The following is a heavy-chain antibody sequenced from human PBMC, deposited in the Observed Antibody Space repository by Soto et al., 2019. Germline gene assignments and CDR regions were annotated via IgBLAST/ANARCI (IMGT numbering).Heavy chain of an antibody. J-gene: IGHJ4*02. CDR3: AKDPDLARQDDILTGYYFDY. V-gene: IGHV3-23*01. D-gene: IGHD3-9*01. Sequence: EVQLLESGGGLVQPGGSLRLSCAASGFTFSSYAMSWVRQAPGKGLEWVSAISGSGGSTYYADSVKGRFTISRDNYTNTLYLQMNSVRAEDTAVYYCAKDPDLARQDDILTGYYFDYWGQGTLVTVSS. CDR1: GFTFSSYA. CDR2: ISGSGGST.